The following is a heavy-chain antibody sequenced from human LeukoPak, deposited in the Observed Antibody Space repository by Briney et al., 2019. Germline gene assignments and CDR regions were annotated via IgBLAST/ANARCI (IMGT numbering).Heavy chain of an antibody. Sequence: GGSLRLSCAASGFTLSDHYRDWVRQAPGKGLEWVGRIRNKANSYTTEDAASVKCRFTISRDDLRTSLYLQMNSLKTEDTAVYYCARVGEYDSTGYHPLDYWGQGTLVTVSS. V-gene: IGHV3-72*01. CDR2: IRNKANSYTT. J-gene: IGHJ4*02. D-gene: IGHD3-22*01. CDR3: ARVGEYDSTGYHPLDY. CDR1: GFTLSDHY.